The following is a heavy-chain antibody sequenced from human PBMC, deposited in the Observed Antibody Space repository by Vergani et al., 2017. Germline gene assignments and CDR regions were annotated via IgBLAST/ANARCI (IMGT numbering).Heavy chain of an antibody. J-gene: IGHJ4*02. CDR1: GGSISSYY. D-gene: IGHD5-12*01. V-gene: IGHV4-59*06. CDR2: IYYSGST. Sequence: QVQLQESGPGLVKPSETLSLTCTVSGGSISSYYWSWIRQHPGKGLEWIGYIYYSGSTYYNPSLKSRVTISVDTSKNQFSLKLSSVTAADTAVYYCARGTPMSGFFDYWGQGTLVTVSS. CDR3: ARGTPMSGFFDY.